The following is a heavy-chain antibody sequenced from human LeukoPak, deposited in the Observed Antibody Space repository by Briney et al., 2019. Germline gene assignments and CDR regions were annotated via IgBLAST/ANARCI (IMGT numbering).Heavy chain of an antibody. J-gene: IGHJ1*01. CDR1: GGSFSGYY. Sequence: PSETLSLTCAVYGGSFSGYYWSWIRQPPGKGLEWIGEINHSGSTNYNPSLKSRVTISVDTSKNQFSLKLSSVTAADTAVYYCARSSGYYFEYFHHWGQGTRVTVSS. CDR3: ARSSGYYFEYFHH. V-gene: IGHV4-34*01. CDR2: INHSGST. D-gene: IGHD3-22*01.